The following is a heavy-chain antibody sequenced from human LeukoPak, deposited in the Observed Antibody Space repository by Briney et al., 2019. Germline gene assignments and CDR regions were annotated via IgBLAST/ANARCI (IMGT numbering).Heavy chain of an antibody. CDR1: GGSFSGYY. Sequence: PSETLSLTCGVYGGSFSGYYWSWIRQPPGKGLEWIGEINHSGSTNYKSSLKSRVTISVDTSKNQFSLKLGSVTAADTAVYYCARFGYYGSGSYYLRAFDIWGQGTMVTVSS. CDR2: INHSGST. J-gene: IGHJ3*02. D-gene: IGHD3-10*01. V-gene: IGHV4-34*01. CDR3: ARFGYYGSGSYYLRAFDI.